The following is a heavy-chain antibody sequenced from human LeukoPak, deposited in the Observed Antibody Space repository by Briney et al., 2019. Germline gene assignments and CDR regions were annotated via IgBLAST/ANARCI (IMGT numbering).Heavy chain of an antibody. CDR2: LSSSGLSP. J-gene: IGHJ3*02. Sequence: GGSLRLSCAGSGFSFNNYAMYWVRQAPGKGLEWVSALSSSGLSPYYADSAKGRFSISRDISKNTLYLQMNSRRAEDTAVYYCTKAGPDTYAFDIWGQGTMVTVSS. V-gene: IGHV3-23*01. D-gene: IGHD2/OR15-2a*01. CDR1: GFSFNNYA. CDR3: TKAGPDTYAFDI.